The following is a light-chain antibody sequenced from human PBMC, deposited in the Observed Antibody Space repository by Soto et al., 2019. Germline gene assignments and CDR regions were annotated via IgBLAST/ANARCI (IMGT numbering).Light chain of an antibody. CDR2: GAS. J-gene: IGKJ1*01. V-gene: IGKV3-20*01. CDR3: QQYGSSPQT. CDR1: QSVSSY. Sequence: NVFTKSPSTLSLSPGERATLTCRASQSVSSYLAWYQQKPGQAPRLLIYGASSRATGIPDRFSGSGSGTDFTLTISRLEPEDFAVYYCQQYGSSPQTFGQGTKVDI.